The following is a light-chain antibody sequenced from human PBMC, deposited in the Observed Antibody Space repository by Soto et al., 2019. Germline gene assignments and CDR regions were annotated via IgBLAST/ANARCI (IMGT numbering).Light chain of an antibody. CDR1: SSDVGAYNY. J-gene: IGLJ3*02. CDR2: DVS. CDR3: GSYAGSYTWV. V-gene: IGLV2-11*01. Sequence: QSALTQPRSVCGSPGQSVTISCTGTSSDVGAYNYVSWYQQHPGKPPKLMVCDVSKRPSGVPDRFSGSKFGIAASLTISGLQAEDGADYYCGSYAGSYTWVFGGGTKVTVL.